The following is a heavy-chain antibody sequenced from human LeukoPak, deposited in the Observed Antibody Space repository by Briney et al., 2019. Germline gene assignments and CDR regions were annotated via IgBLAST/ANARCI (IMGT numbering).Heavy chain of an antibody. CDR2: ISYDGSNK. D-gene: IGHD5-18*01. V-gene: IGHV3-30-3*01. CDR3: ARDTAIVNNYYYGMDV. J-gene: IGHJ6*02. CDR1: GFTFSSYA. Sequence: GGSLRLSCAASGFTFSSYAMHWVRQAPGKGLEWVAVISYDGSNKYYADSVKGRFTISRDNSKNTLYLQMNSLRAEDTAVYYCARDTAIVNNYYYGMDVWGQGTTVTVSS.